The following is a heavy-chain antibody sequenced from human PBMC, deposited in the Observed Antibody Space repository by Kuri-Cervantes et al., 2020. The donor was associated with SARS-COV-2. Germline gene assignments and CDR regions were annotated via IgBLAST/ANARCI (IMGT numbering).Heavy chain of an antibody. D-gene: IGHD3-3*01. CDR1: GGSISSYY. CDR3: ARQVENVRFLEWLQGDY. V-gene: IGHV4-59*05. J-gene: IGHJ4*02. Sequence: SETLSLTCTVSGGSISSYYWSWIRQPPGKGLEWIGSIYSSGRTYYNPSLKSRVTISVDTSKNQFSLKLSSVTASDTAVYYCARQVENVRFLEWLQGDYWGQGTLVTVSS. CDR2: IYSSGRT.